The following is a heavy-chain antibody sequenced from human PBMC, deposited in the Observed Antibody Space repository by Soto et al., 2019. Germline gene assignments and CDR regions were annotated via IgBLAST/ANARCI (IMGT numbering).Heavy chain of an antibody. CDR2: ISGSGTIT. Sequence: GGSLRLSCAASGFTFTNYVMTWVRQAPGKGLEWVSSISGSGTITYYADSVKGRFTISRDNSKNTLSLQMNSLRAEDTAVYYCAKDFYRDAYTTGFFDYWGQGTLVTVSS. J-gene: IGHJ4*02. V-gene: IGHV3-23*01. CDR1: GFTFTNYV. D-gene: IGHD4-4*01. CDR3: AKDFYRDAYTTGFFDY.